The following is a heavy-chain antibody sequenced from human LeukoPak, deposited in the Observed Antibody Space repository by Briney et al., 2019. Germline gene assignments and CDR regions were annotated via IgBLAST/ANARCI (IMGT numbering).Heavy chain of an antibody. CDR3: ARGSYYGSGSATDAFDI. CDR1: GGTYSSYS. CDR2: VLPVLGLS. V-gene: IGHV1-69*04. D-gene: IGHD3-10*01. J-gene: IGHJ3*02. Sequence: SVKVSCKASGGTYSSYSINWVRQAPGQGLEWMGRVLPVLGLSKTAQNFQGRVTITADKSTATAYMELSSLRSEDTAVYYCARGSYYGSGSATDAFDIWGQGTKVTVS.